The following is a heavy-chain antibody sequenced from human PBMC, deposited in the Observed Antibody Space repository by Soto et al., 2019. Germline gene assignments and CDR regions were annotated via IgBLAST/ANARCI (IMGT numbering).Heavy chain of an antibody. V-gene: IGHV3-30*18. Sequence: GGSLRLSCEASGFSFSSHGMHWVRQAPGKGLEWLAVISYDGNNKYYADSVKGRFSISRDNYKNTLYLQMNSLRAEDTAVYYCAKERGYNYGYDAMDVWGQGTTVTVSS. CDR3: AKERGYNYGYDAMDV. CDR1: GFSFSSHG. CDR2: ISYDGNNK. D-gene: IGHD5-18*01. J-gene: IGHJ6*02.